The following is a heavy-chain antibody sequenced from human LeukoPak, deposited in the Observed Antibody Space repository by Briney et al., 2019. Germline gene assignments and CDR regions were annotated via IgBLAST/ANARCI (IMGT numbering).Heavy chain of an antibody. V-gene: IGHV1-18*01. CDR2: ISAYNGNT. CDR3: ARSGIAAPHLLFDY. J-gene: IGHJ4*02. Sequence: EASVKVSCKASGYTFTSYGISWVRQAPGQGLEWMGWISAYNGNTNYAQKLQGRVTMTTDTSTSTAYMELRSLRSDDTAVYYCARSGIAAPHLLFDYWGQGTLVTVSS. CDR1: GYTFTSYG. D-gene: IGHD6-6*01.